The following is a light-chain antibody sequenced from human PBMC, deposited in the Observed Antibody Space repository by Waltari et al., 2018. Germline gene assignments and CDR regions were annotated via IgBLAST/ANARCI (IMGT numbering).Light chain of an antibody. CDR1: SSDVGGYNL. J-gene: IGLJ3*02. V-gene: IGLV2-23*02. CDR3: CSYAGSRDFWV. CDR2: EVS. Sequence: QTDLTQPASVSGSPGQSITISCTGTSSDVGGYNLVSWYQQHPGKAPKLIIYEVSEQPSGLSNRFSGSKSGNTASLTISGLQAEDEAAYYCCSYAGSRDFWVFGGGTKLTVL.